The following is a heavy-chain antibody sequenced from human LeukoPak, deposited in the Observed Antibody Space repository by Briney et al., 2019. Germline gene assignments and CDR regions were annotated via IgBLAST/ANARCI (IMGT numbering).Heavy chain of an antibody. Sequence: ASAKVSCKASGYTFTSYGISWVRQAPGQGLEWMGWISAYNGNTNYAQKLQGRVTMTTDTSTSTAYMELRSLRSDDTAVYYCARTYYDFWSGYYRYNWFDPWGQGTLVTVSS. CDR2: ISAYNGNT. J-gene: IGHJ5*02. D-gene: IGHD3-3*01. CDR3: ARTYYDFWSGYYRYNWFDP. CDR1: GYTFTSYG. V-gene: IGHV1-18*01.